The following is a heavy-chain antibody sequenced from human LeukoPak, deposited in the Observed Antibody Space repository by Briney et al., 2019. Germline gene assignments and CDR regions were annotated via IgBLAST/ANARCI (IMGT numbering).Heavy chain of an antibody. D-gene: IGHD5-12*01. CDR1: GFTFSSYA. CDR2: ISGSGDNT. CDR3: AKDEVGYSGYVDS. J-gene: IGHJ5*02. Sequence: GGSLRLSCAASGFTFSSYAMNWVRHAPGKGLEWDSSISGSGDNTYYADSVKGRFTISRDSSKNTLYLQMNSLRAEDTAVYYCAKDEVGYSGYVDSWGQGTLVTVSS. V-gene: IGHV3-23*01.